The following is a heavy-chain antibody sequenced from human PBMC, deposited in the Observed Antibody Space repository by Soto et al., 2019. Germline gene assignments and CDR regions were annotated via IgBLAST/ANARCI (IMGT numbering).Heavy chain of an antibody. Sequence: GASVKVSCKASGYTFTSYGISWVRQAPGQGLEWMGWISAYNGKTNYAQKFQGRVTMTTDTSTNTAYMELRSLRSEDTAVYYCSTRLFGTGTTAYWGQGTLVPVSS. CDR3: STRLFGTGTTAY. D-gene: IGHD1-1*01. J-gene: IGHJ4*02. CDR1: GYTFTSYG. CDR2: ISAYNGKT. V-gene: IGHV1-18*01.